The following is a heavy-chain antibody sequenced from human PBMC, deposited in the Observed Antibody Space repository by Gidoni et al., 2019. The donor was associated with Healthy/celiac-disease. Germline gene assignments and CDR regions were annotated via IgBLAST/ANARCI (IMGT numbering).Heavy chain of an antibody. J-gene: IGHJ3*02. V-gene: IGHV3-9*01. Sequence: EVQLVESGGGLVQPGRSLRLSCAASGFTFDDYAMHWVRQAPGKGLGWVSGISWNSGSIGYADSVKGRFTISRDNAKNSLYLQMNSLRAEDTALYYCAKSFVYYDSSGSAAFDIWGQGTMVTVSS. CDR1: GFTFDDYA. CDR3: AKSFVYYDSSGSAAFDI. CDR2: ISWNSGSI. D-gene: IGHD3-22*01.